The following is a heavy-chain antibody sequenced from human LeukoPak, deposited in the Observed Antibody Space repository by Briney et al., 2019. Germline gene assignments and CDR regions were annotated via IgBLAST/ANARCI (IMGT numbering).Heavy chain of an antibody. CDR2: IKQHGSEK. CDR1: GFTFSSYW. Sequence: PGGSLRLSCAASGFTFSSYWMSWVRQAPGRGLEWLANIKQHGSEKYYVDSVKGRFTISRDNAKNSLYLQMNSLRAEDTAVYCCAREGGYSYGKSYYFYMDVWGKGTTVTVSS. D-gene: IGHD5-18*01. V-gene: IGHV3-7*01. J-gene: IGHJ6*03. CDR3: AREGGYSYGKSYYFYMDV.